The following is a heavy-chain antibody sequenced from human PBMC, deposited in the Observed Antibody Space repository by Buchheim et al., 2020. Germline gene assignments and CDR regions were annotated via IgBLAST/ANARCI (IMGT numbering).Heavy chain of an antibody. CDR3: ARDPQYYDFWSGYCDY. J-gene: IGHJ4*02. Sequence: EVQLVESGGGLVQPGGSLRLSCAASGFTFSSYSMYWVRQAPGKGPEWVSYISGSTNTLYYADSVKGRFTISRDNARNSLYLQMNDLRAEDTAVYYCARDPQYYDFWSGYCDYWGQGTL. V-gene: IGHV3-48*01. D-gene: IGHD3-3*01. CDR1: GFTFSSYS. CDR2: ISGSTNTL.